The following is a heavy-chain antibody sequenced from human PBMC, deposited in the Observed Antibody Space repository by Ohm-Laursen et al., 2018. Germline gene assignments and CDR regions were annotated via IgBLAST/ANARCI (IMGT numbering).Heavy chain of an antibody. CDR2: ISYDGSNK. D-gene: IGHD6-19*01. J-gene: IGHJ5*02. V-gene: IGHV3-30*18. Sequence: SLRLSCTASGFTFSSYGMHWVRQAPGKGLEWVAVISYDGSNKYYADSVKGRFTISRDNSKNTLYLQMNSLRAEDTAVYYCAKGIQWLVQWDWFDPWGQGTLVTVSS. CDR3: AKGIQWLVQWDWFDP. CDR1: GFTFSSYG.